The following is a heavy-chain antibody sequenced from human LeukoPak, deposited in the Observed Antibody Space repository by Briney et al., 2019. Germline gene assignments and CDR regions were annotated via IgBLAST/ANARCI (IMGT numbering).Heavy chain of an antibody. CDR3: ARARNEILAGYYSFDY. D-gene: IGHD3-9*01. Sequence: SETPSLTCAVSGGSINTNNWWSWVRRPLGKGLEWIGEIYHSGNTNYNPSLKSRVTISGDKSKNQFSLKLSSVTAADTAIYYCARARNEILAGYYSFDYWGQGILVTVSS. J-gene: IGHJ4*02. CDR2: IYHSGNT. CDR1: GGSINTNNW. V-gene: IGHV4-4*02.